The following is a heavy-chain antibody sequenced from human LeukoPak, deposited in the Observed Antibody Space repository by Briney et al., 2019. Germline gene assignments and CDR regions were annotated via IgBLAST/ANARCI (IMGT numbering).Heavy chain of an antibody. CDR1: GGSISSSNW. J-gene: IGHJ4*02. V-gene: IGHV4-4*02. Sequence: SGTLSLTCAVSGGSISSSNWWSWVHQPPGKGLEWIGEIYHSGSTNYNPSLKSRVTISVDKSKNQFSLKLSSVTAADTAVYYCARGKITMVRGVITPPTFDYWGQGTLVTVSS. CDR2: IYHSGST. CDR3: ARGKITMVRGVITPPTFDY. D-gene: IGHD3-10*01.